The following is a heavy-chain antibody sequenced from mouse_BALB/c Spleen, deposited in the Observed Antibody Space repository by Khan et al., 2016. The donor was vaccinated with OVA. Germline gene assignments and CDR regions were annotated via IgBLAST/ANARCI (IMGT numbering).Heavy chain of an antibody. CDR1: GYSITSDYA. CDR2: ISYSGST. Sequence: EVELVESGPGLVKPSQSLSLTSTVTGYSITSDYAWNWIRQFPGNKLEWMGYISYSGSTSYNPSLKSRISITRDTSKNQFFLQLNSVTTEDTATYYCARSIMANWGQGTTLTVSS. J-gene: IGHJ2*01. V-gene: IGHV3-2*02. CDR3: ARSIMAN.